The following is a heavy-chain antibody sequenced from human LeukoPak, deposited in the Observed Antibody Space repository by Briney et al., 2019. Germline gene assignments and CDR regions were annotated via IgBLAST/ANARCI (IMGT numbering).Heavy chain of an antibody. V-gene: IGHV3-30*03. CDR2: ISYDGSNK. J-gene: IGHJ6*03. CDR1: GFTFSNYG. D-gene: IGHD2/OR15-2a*01. CDR3: ARANISPRVPWYYHYVDV. Sequence: GGSLRLSCAASGFTFSNYGMHWVRQAPGKGLEWVAVISYDGSNKYYADSVKGRFTISRDNSKNTLFLQMNSLKASDTAIYYCARANISPRVPWYYHYVDVWGKGTTVTVSS.